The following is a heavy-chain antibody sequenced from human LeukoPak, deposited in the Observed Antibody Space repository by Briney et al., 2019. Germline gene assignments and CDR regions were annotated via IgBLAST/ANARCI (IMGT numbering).Heavy chain of an antibody. J-gene: IGHJ3*02. CDR2: INHSGGT. CDR3: ARPGYCSASTCYYPFDI. Sequence: KTSETLSLTCAVYGGSFNKYYWTWVRQPPGKGLEWIGEINHSGGTNYNPSLKRRVTISLDTSKDQISVKLTSVTAADTAVYFCARPGYCSASTCYYPFDIWSQGSMVTVSS. CDR1: GGSFNKYY. V-gene: IGHV4-34*01. D-gene: IGHD2-2*01.